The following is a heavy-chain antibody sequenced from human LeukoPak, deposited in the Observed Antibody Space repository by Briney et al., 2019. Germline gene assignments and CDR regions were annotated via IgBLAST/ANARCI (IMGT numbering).Heavy chain of an antibody. Sequence: GGSLRLSCAASGFTFSSYWMSWVRQAPGKRLEWAANIKQDGSEQYYVDSVKGRFTISRDNAKNSLYLQTNSLRAEDTAVYYCARRALTMARGARPYYFDYWGQGTLVTVSS. CDR2: IKQDGSEQ. J-gene: IGHJ4*02. D-gene: IGHD3-10*01. CDR3: ARRALTMARGARPYYFDY. V-gene: IGHV3-7*01. CDR1: GFTFSSYW.